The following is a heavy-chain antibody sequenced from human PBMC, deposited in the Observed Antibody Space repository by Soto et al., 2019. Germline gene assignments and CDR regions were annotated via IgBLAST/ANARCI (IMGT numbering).Heavy chain of an antibody. Sequence: QVQLQESGPGLVKPSQTLSLTCSVSGGSIGSGAYYWSWIRQFPGKGLEWIGYIHHSGPTLYNADLKSRLAMSLDTSKNQFSLKLSSVTAADTALYYCARSNYADGYYCGMDVWAQGTTVSVS. CDR2: IHHSGPT. J-gene: IGHJ6*02. CDR1: GGSIGSGAYY. V-gene: IGHV4-31*03. CDR3: ARSNYADGYYCGMDV. D-gene: IGHD4-4*01.